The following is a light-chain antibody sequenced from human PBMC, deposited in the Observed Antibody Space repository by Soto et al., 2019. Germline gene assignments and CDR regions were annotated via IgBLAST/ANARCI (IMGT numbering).Light chain of an antibody. CDR3: QQYNTYST. CDR2: DAS. J-gene: IGKJ5*01. V-gene: IGKV1-5*01. CDR1: QYMTNW. Sequence: DIQLTQSPSPRSASVGDRVTITCRASQYMTNWLAWYQQIPGKAPKLLIYDASTLETGVPSRFSGSGYGTEFTLTSSSLQPDDFATYFCQQYNTYSTFGQGTRLEIK.